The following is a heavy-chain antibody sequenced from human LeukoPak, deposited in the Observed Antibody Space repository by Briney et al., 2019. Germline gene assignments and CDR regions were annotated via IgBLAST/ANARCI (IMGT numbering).Heavy chain of an antibody. D-gene: IGHD6-13*01. J-gene: IGHJ4*02. Sequence: SETLSLTCSVYGESFSGYYWSWIRQPPGKGLEWIGEVNHSGSTNYNPSLKSRVTISVDTSKNQFSLKLGSVTAADTAVYFCARDVLRQQLGRGFDDWGQGTLVTVSS. CDR2: VNHSGST. V-gene: IGHV4-34*01. CDR1: GESFSGYY. CDR3: ARDVLRQQLGRGFDD.